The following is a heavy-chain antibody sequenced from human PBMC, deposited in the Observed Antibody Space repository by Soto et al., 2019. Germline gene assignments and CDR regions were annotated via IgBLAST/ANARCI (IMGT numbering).Heavy chain of an antibody. D-gene: IGHD2-15*01. CDR2: IWYDGSNK. CDR3: ARARYCSGGSCYSGLHFDY. CDR1: GFTFSSYG. J-gene: IGHJ4*02. Sequence: QVQLVESGGGVVQPGRSLRLSCAASGFTFSSYGMHWVRQAPGKGLEWVAVIWYDGSNKYYADSVKGRFTISRDNSKNTLYLQMNSLRADDTAVYYCARARYCSGGSCYSGLHFDYWGQGTLVTVSS. V-gene: IGHV3-33*01.